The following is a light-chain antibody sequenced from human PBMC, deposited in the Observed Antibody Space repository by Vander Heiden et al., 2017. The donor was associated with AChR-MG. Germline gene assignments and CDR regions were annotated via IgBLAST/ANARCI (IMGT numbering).Light chain of an antibody. CDR3: QQYYSTPIT. CDR2: WAS. V-gene: IGKV4-1*01. J-gene: IGKJ3*01. Sequence: DIVMTQSPDSLAGSLGERATINCKSSQRILYSSSNKYFLAWYQQKPGQPPKLLIYWASTRESGVPDRFSGSGSGTDFTLTISSLQAEDVAVYYCQQYYSTPITFGPGTKVDIK. CDR1: QRILYSSSNKYF.